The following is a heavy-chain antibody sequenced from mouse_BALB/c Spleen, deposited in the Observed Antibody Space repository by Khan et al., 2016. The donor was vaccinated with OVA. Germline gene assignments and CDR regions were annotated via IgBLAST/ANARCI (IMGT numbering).Heavy chain of an antibody. V-gene: IGHV2-6-5*01. CDR1: GFSLTDYA. CDR3: ARDPPYYSMDY. CDR2: IWVSGSK. Sequence: VKLKESGPGLVAPSQSLSITCTVSGFSLTDYAVSWIRQPPGKGLEWLGVIWVSGSKYYNSVLKPRLSISKDNSKSQVFLKMNSLQTDDTAMYFYARDPPYYSMDYWGQGTSVTVSS. J-gene: IGHJ4*01.